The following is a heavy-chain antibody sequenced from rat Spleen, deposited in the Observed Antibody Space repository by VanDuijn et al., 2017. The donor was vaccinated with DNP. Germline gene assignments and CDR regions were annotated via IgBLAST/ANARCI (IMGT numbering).Heavy chain of an antibody. Sequence: EVQLQESGPGLVKPSQSLSLTCSVTGYSITSNHKWSWIRKFPGNKLEWMGYINNAGDTNYNPSLKSRISITRDTSKNQFFLQLNSLTTEDTATYYCASNNYAYWGQGTLVTVSS. V-gene: IGHV3-3*01. CDR1: GYSITSNHK. J-gene: IGHJ3*01. D-gene: IGHD1-10*01. CDR3: ASNNYAY. CDR2: INNAGDT.